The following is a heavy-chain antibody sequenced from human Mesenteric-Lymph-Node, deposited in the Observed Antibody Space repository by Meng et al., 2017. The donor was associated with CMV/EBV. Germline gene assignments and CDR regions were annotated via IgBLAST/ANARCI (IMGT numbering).Heavy chain of an antibody. CDR3: ARNRGSPYYFDY. D-gene: IGHD1-14*01. V-gene: IGHV3-53*01. Sequence: GGSLRLSCAASGFTFDDYAMHWVRQAPGKGLEWVSVIYSGGSAYFADSVKGRFTISRDNSKNTLYLQMNSLRAEDTAVYYCARNRGSPYYFDYWGQGTLVTVSS. CDR2: IYSGGSA. CDR1: GFTFDDYA. J-gene: IGHJ4*02.